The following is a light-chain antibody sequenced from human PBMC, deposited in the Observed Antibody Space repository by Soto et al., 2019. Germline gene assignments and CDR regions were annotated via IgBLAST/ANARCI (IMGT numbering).Light chain of an antibody. J-gene: IGKJ2*01. CDR1: QSIQTW. CDR2: DAS. CDR3: QQYASYPYT. V-gene: IGKV1-5*01. Sequence: DIQMTQSPSTLSASVGDRVTISCRASQSIQTWLAWYQQKPGKAPNLLIFDASDLASGVSSRFSGSGSGAEITLTISSLQADDFATYYCQQYASYPYTFGRGTRLEIK.